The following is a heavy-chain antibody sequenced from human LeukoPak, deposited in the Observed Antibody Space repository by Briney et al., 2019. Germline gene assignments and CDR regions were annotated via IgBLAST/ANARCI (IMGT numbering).Heavy chain of an antibody. CDR3: AKDDASGLVVVPAAVDY. Sequence: PGGSLRLSCAASGFTFSSYGMHWVRQAPGKGLEWVAFIRYDGSNKYYADSVKGRFTISRDNSKNTLYLQMNSLRAEDTAVYYCAKDDASGLVVVPAAVDYWGQGTLVTVSS. CDR1: GFTFSSYG. D-gene: IGHD2-2*01. CDR2: IRYDGSNK. J-gene: IGHJ4*02. V-gene: IGHV3-30*02.